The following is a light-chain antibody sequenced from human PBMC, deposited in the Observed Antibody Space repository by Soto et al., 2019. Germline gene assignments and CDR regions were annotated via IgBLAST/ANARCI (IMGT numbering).Light chain of an antibody. Sequence: QSALTQPASVSGSPGQSITISCTGNSSDVGGYNYVSWYQQHPGKAPKLIIYEVSNRPSGVSNRFSGSKSANTASLTISGLQAEDEADYYCGSYTTSSTWVFGGGTKLTVL. CDR2: EVS. V-gene: IGLV2-14*01. J-gene: IGLJ3*02. CDR3: GSYTTSSTWV. CDR1: SSDVGGYNY.